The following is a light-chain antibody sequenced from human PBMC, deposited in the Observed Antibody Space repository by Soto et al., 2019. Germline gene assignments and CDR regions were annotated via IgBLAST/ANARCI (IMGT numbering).Light chain of an antibody. J-gene: IGLJ3*02. CDR2: LNSDGTH. CDR1: SGHSSYA. CDR3: QTWGTGIWV. V-gene: IGLV4-69*01. Sequence: QSVLTQSPSASASLGASVKLTCTLSSGHSSYAIAWHQQQPEKGPRYLMKLNSDGTHSKGDGIPERFSGSSSGAARYLTISSPHSEDDADYYCQTWGTGIWVFRGGTQLTGL.